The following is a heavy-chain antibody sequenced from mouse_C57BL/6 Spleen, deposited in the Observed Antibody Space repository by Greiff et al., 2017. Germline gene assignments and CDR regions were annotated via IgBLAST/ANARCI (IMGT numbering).Heavy chain of an antibody. CDR3: ARGWFAY. CDR1: GFNIKDYY. CDR2: IDPEDGET. V-gene: IGHV14-2*01. Sequence: EVQLQESGAELVKPGASVKLSCTASGFNIKDYYMHWVKQRTEQGLEWIGRIDPEDGETKYAPKFPGKATITADTSSNTAYLQLSSLTSEDTAGYYCARGWFAYWGQGTLVTVSA. J-gene: IGHJ3*01.